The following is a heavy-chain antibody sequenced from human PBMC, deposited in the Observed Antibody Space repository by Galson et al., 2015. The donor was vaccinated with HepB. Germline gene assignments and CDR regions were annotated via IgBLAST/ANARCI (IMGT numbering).Heavy chain of an antibody. CDR1: GGTFSSSA. D-gene: IGHD2-2*01. CDR2: IIPNVGTA. J-gene: IGHJ6*03. V-gene: IGHV1-69*13. CDR3: ASWWLSHCSSTSCYVLTPNHCYYMDV. Sequence: SVKVSCTASGGTFSSSAISWVRQAPGQELEWMGGIIPNVGTANYAQKFQGRVTITADESTGTAYMELSSLRSEDTAVQYCASWWLSHCSSTSCYVLTPNHCYYMDVWGKGTTVTVSS.